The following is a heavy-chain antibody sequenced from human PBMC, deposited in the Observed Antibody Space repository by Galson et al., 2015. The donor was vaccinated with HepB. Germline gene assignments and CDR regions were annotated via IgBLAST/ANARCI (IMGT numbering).Heavy chain of an antibody. CDR2: IYYSGST. J-gene: IGHJ3*02. V-gene: IGHV4-59*08. CDR3: ARQAISNAFDI. CDR1: GGSISSYY. Sequence: SETLSLTCTVSGGSISSYYWSWIRQPPGKGLEWIGYIYYSGSTNYNPSLKSRVTISVDTSKNQFSLKLSSVTAADTAVYYCARQAISNAFDIWGQGTMVTVSS. D-gene: IGHD2-2*02.